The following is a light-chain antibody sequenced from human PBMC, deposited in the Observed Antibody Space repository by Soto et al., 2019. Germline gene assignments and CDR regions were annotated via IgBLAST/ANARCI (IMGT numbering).Light chain of an antibody. J-gene: IGKJ2*01. CDR2: DAS. CDR1: QSVGTF. Sequence: EIVLTQSPATLSLSPGERATLSCRASQSVGTFLAWYQQKPGQAPRLLIYDASNRAAGIPARISGTGSGTDFALTISSVEPEAFAVYYCQHRTNWPRTFGQGTKLDIK. V-gene: IGKV3-11*01. CDR3: QHRTNWPRT.